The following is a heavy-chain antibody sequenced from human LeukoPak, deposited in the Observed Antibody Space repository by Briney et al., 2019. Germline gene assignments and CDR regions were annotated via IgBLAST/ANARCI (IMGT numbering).Heavy chain of an antibody. V-gene: IGHV4-34*01. CDR2: INHSGST. J-gene: IGHJ6*03. Sequence: PSETLSLTCAVYGGSFSGYYWSWIRQPPGKGLEWIGEINHSGSTNYNPSLKSRVTISVDTSKNQFSLKLSSVTAADTAVYYCARVRTSGSYYMDVWGKGTTVTVSS. CDR3: ARVRTSGSYYMDV. D-gene: IGHD3-10*01. CDR1: GGSFSGYY.